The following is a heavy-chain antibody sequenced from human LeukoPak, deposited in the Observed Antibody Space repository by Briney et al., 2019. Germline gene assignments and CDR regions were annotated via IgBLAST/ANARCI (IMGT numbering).Heavy chain of an antibody. Sequence: ASVKVSCKASGYTFTGYYMHWMRQAPGQGLEWMGWINPNSGGTNYAQKFQGRVTMTRDTSISTAYMELSRLRSDDTAVYYCARVIVGATPHCDYWGQGTLVTVSS. V-gene: IGHV1-2*02. J-gene: IGHJ4*02. CDR3: ARVIVGATPHCDY. D-gene: IGHD1-26*01. CDR2: INPNSGGT. CDR1: GYTFTGYY.